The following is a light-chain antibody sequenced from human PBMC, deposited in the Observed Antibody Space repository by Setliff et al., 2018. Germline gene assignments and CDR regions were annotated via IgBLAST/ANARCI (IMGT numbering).Light chain of an antibody. CDR2: RNN. CDR3: AAWDNSLSGYV. Sequence: QSVLTQPPSASGAPGQRVITSCSGSRPNIADNYVYWYQQLPRTAPKLLVNRNNQRPSGVPDRFSGSKSGTSASLAINGLRSEDEADYYCAAWDNSLSGYVFGTGTKVTVL. J-gene: IGLJ1*01. V-gene: IGLV1-47*01. CDR1: RPNIADNY.